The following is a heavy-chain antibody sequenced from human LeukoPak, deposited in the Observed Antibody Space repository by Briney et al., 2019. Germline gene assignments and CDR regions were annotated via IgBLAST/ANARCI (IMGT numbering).Heavy chain of an antibody. CDR1: GFTFSSYG. D-gene: IGHD1-26*01. CDR3: AKDYASSLLRPGGI. Sequence: GGSLRLSCAASGFTFSSYGMHWVRQAPGKGLEWVAVISYDGSNKYYADSVKGRFTISRDNSKNTLYLQMNSLRAEDTAVYYCAKDYASSLLRPGGIWGQGTMVTVSS. CDR2: ISYDGSNK. V-gene: IGHV3-30*18. J-gene: IGHJ3*02.